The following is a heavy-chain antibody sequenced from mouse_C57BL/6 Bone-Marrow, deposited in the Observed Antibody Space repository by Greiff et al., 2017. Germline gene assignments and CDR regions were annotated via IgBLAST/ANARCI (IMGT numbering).Heavy chain of an antibody. J-gene: IGHJ3*01. CDR3: ARRWLLPWFAY. D-gene: IGHD2-3*01. CDR1: GYTFTSYT. Sequence: QVHVKQSGAELARPGASVKMSCKASGYTFTSYTMHWVKQRPGQGLEWIGYINPSSGYTKYNQKFKDKATLTADKSSSTAYMQLSSLTSEDSAVYYCARRWLLPWFAYWGQGTLVTVSA. V-gene: IGHV1-4*01. CDR2: INPSSGYT.